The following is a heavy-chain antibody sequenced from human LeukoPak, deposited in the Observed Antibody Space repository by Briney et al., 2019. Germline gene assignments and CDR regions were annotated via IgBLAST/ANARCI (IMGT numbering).Heavy chain of an antibody. CDR3: ARPLAYCGGDCYSEYFDY. Sequence: ASVKVSCKASGYTFTGYGISWVRQAPGQGLEWMGWISAYNGNTNYAQKLQGRVTMTTDTSTSTAYMELRSLRSDDTAVYYCARPLAYCGGDCYSEYFDYWGQGTLVTVSS. V-gene: IGHV1-18*01. CDR1: GYTFTGYG. J-gene: IGHJ4*02. CDR2: ISAYNGNT. D-gene: IGHD2-21*01.